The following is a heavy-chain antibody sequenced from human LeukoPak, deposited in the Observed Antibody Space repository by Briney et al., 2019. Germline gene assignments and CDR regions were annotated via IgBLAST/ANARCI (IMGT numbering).Heavy chain of an antibody. CDR2: IIPIFGTA. CDR3: AKEPWDIVVVPAAINPYYMDV. V-gene: IGHV1-69*13. CDR1: GGTFSSYA. D-gene: IGHD2-2*02. J-gene: IGHJ6*03. Sequence: WASVKVSCKASGGTFSSYAISWVRQAPGQGLEWMGGIIPIFGTANYAQKFQGRVTITADESTSTAYMELSSLRSEDTAVYYCAKEPWDIVVVPAAINPYYMDVWGKGTTVTVSS.